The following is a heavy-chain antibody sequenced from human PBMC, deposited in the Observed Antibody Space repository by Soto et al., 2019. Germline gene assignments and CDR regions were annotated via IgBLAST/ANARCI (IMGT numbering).Heavy chain of an antibody. V-gene: IGHV1-18*01. J-gene: IGHJ3*02. CDR1: GYTFTSYG. Sequence: QVQLVQSGAEVKKPGASVKVSCKASGYTFTSYGISWVRQAPGQGLEWMGWISAYNGNTNYAKKLQGRVTMTTDTTTSTAYRALRSLRSDNTAVYYCARDELERPDAFDIWGQGTMVTVSS. D-gene: IGHD1-1*01. CDR2: ISAYNGNT. CDR3: ARDELERPDAFDI.